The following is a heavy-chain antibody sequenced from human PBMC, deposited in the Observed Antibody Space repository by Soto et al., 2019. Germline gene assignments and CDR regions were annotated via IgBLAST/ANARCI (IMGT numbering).Heavy chain of an antibody. CDR2: TYYRSKWYN. D-gene: IGHD6-13*01. CDR1: GDSVSSNSAA. Sequence: SQTLSLTCAISGDSVSSNSAAWNWIRQSPSRGHERLGRTYYRSKWYNDYAVSVKSRITINPDTSKNQFSLLLNSVTPEDTAVYYCARVSSSWYPGEDYYGMDVWGQGTTVTVSS. V-gene: IGHV6-1*01. J-gene: IGHJ6*02. CDR3: ARVSSSWYPGEDYYGMDV.